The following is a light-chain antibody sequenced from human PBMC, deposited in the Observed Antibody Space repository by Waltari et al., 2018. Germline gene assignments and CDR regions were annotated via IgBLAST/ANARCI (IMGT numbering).Light chain of an antibody. V-gene: IGKV1-39*01. Sequence: DIQMTQSPSSLSASVGDRVTIPCRASQRIRSDLNWYQQKPGKAPKLLIYAASSLQSGVPSRFSGSGSGTDFTLTISSLQPEDFATYYCQQSYSTPTFGGGTKVEIK. J-gene: IGKJ4*01. CDR1: QRIRSD. CDR3: QQSYSTPT. CDR2: AAS.